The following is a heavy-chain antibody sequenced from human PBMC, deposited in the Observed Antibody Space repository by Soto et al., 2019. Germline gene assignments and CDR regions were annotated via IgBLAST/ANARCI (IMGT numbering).Heavy chain of an antibody. Sequence: QVQLVQSGAEVKKPGASVKVSCKASGYTFTSYAMHWVRQAPGQRLEWMGWINAGNGNTKYSQKFQGRVTITRDTSASTAYMELSSLRSEDTAVYYCARDPVPYSSGWYYFDYWGQGTLVTVSS. V-gene: IGHV1-3*01. J-gene: IGHJ4*02. CDR2: INAGNGNT. D-gene: IGHD6-19*01. CDR3: ARDPVPYSSGWYYFDY. CDR1: GYTFTSYA.